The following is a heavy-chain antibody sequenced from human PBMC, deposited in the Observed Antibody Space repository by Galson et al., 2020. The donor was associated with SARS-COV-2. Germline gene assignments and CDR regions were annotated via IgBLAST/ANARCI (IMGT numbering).Heavy chain of an antibody. CDR3: ARVDGGYYYYAMDV. V-gene: IGHV4-61*02. CDR1: GVSVNSGYF. Sequence: SETLSLTCTVSGVSVNSGYFWTWIRQSAEKGLEWLGRINPSVSPNYNPSLESRVTISVDTSKNQFSLKLTSVTAADTAVYYCARVDGGYYYYAMDVWGQGTTVTVSS. CDR2: INPSVSP. J-gene: IGHJ6*02.